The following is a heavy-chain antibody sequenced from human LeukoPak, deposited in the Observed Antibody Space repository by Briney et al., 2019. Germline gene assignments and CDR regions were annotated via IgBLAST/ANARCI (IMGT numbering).Heavy chain of an antibody. Sequence: SVRVSCKASGGTFSSYAISWVRQAPGQGLEWMGRIIPILGIANYAQKFQGRVTITADKSTSTAYMELSSLRSEDTAVYYCARDLGASGWFASDYWGQGTLVTVSS. CDR2: IIPILGIA. CDR1: GGTFSSYA. CDR3: ARDLGASGWFASDY. V-gene: IGHV1-69*04. D-gene: IGHD6-19*01. J-gene: IGHJ4*02.